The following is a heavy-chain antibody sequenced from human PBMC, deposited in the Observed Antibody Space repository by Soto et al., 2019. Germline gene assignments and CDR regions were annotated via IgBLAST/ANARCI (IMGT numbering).Heavy chain of an antibody. V-gene: IGHV4-61*01. J-gene: IGHJ4*02. Sequence: SETLSLTCTVSGGSVSSGNYYWSWIRQPPGKGLEWIGYIFYSGSSNYNPSLKSRVTISPDTSKNQFSLELNSVTAADTAVYYCASGGWQLDYWGRGTLVTVSS. D-gene: IGHD6-19*01. CDR2: IFYSGSS. CDR1: GGSVSSGNYY. CDR3: ASGGWQLDY.